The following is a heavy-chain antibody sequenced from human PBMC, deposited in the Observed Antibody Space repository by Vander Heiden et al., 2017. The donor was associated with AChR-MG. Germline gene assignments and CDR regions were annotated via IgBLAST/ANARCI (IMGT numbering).Heavy chain of an antibody. J-gene: IGHJ6*03. V-gene: IGHV3-30-3*01. Sequence: QVQRVGPGGGVVEPGRSLMLSCAASGSPFSSYAMHWVRQAPGKGLEWVAVISYDGSNKYYADSVKGRFTISRDNSKNTLYLQMNSLRAEDTAVYYCARDFRSTYYMDVWGKGTTVTVSS. CDR1: GSPFSSYA. CDR3: ARDFRSTYYMDV. CDR2: ISYDGSNK.